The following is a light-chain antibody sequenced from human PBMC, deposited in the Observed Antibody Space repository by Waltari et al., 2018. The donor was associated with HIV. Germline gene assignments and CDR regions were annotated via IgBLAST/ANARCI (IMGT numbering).Light chain of an antibody. V-gene: IGLV2-23*02. CDR3: CSYAGSSIPVV. CDR2: DVT. Sequence: HSALTQPASVSGSPGQSITISCTGTSSDVGGYNYVSWYQPHPGKAPKLMIYDVTKRPSGVSNRFSGSKSGNTASLTISGLQAEDEADYYCCSYAGSSIPVVFGGGTKLTVL. CDR1: SSDVGGYNY. J-gene: IGLJ3*02.